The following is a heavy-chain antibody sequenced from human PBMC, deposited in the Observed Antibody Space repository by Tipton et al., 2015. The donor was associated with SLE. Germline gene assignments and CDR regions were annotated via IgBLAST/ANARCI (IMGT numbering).Heavy chain of an antibody. CDR2: IYYSGST. D-gene: IGHD2-21*01. J-gene: IGHJ4*02. CDR3: ARHPPAYCGGDCYPKGFDY. CDR1: GGSISSSSYY. V-gene: IGHV4-39*01. Sequence: TLSLTCTVSGGSISSSSYYWGWIRQPPGKGLEWIGSIYYSGSTYYNPSLKSQVTISVDTSKNQFSLKLSSVTAADTAVYYCARHPPAYCGGDCYPKGFDYWGQGTLVTVSS.